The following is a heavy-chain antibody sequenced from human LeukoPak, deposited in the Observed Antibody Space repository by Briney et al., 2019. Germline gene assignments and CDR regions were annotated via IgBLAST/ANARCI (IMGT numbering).Heavy chain of an antibody. CDR1: GFTFSRYS. CDR2: ISSSSSYI. CDR3: ARDTLGYCSGGSCSPGLFAFDI. V-gene: IGHV3-21*01. J-gene: IGHJ3*02. Sequence: PGGSLRLSCAASGFTFSRYSMNWVRQAPGKGLEWVSSISSSSSYIYYADSVKGRFTISRDNAKNSLYLQMNSLRAEDTAVYYCARDTLGYCSGGSCSPGLFAFDIWGQGTMVTVSS. D-gene: IGHD2-15*01.